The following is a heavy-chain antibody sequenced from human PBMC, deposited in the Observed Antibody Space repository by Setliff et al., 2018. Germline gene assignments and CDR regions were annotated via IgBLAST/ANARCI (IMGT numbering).Heavy chain of an antibody. Sequence: PGGSLRLSCAASEFTFSNYWMSWVRQAPGKGLEWVANINQDGSGKYYVDSVKGRFTISRDNAKNSLYLQMNSPRAEDTAVYYCATYKRSSSFEYWGQGSLVTVSS. CDR1: EFTFSNYW. CDR3: ATYKRSSSFEY. V-gene: IGHV3-7*03. D-gene: IGHD6-6*01. J-gene: IGHJ4*02. CDR2: INQDGSGK.